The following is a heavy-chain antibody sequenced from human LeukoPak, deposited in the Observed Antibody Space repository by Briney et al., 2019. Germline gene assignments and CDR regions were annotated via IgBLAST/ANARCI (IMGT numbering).Heavy chain of an antibody. CDR3: ASSLLTADAFDI. D-gene: IGHD3-9*01. Sequence: PSETLSLTCAVYGGSFSGYYWSWIRQPPGKGLEWIGENNHSGSTNYNPSLKSRVTISIDTSKNQFSLKLSSVTAADTAVYYCASSLLTADAFDIWGQGTMVTVSS. CDR1: GGSFSGYY. J-gene: IGHJ3*02. CDR2: NNHSGST. V-gene: IGHV4-34*01.